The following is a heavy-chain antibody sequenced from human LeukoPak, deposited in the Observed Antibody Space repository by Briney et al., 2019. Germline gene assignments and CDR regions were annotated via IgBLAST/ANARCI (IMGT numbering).Heavy chain of an antibody. CDR1: GFTSSSYW. D-gene: IGHD3-10*01. CDR2: ISGDGTAR. Sequence: GGSLGLSCAASGFTSSSYWMHWVRQVPGKGLVWVSRISGDGTARNYADSVKGRFTISRDDAKNTVDLQMNSLRGEDTAVYYCVRGRGSYGWFDPWGQGTLVTVSS. CDR3: VRGRGSYGWFDP. V-gene: IGHV3-74*01. J-gene: IGHJ5*02.